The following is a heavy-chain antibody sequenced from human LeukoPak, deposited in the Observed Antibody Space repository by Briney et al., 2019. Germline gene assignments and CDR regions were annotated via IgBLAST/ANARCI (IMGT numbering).Heavy chain of an antibody. V-gene: IGHV3-53*01. CDR1: GFIVSSNY. CDR2: IDSGDST. CDR3: ARDGLAVGAAFDI. Sequence: GGSLRLSCAASGFIVSSNYMRWVRQAPGKGLEWVSVIDSGDSTYNADSVRGRFIISRDNSKNTLYLQMNSLRAEDTAVYYCARDGLAVGAAFDIWGQGTMVTVSS. J-gene: IGHJ3*02. D-gene: IGHD3-16*01.